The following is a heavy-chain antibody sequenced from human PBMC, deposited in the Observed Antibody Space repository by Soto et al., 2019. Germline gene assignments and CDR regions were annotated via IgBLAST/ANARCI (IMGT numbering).Heavy chain of an antibody. CDR2: IYHSGST. Sequence: PSETLSLTCAVSGYSISSGYYCGWIRQPPGKGLEWIGSIYHSGSTYYNPSLKSRVTISVDTSKNQFSLKLSSVTAADTAVYYCARDSPLGSTIDYWGQGTLVTVSS. J-gene: IGHJ4*02. CDR3: ARDSPLGSTIDY. D-gene: IGHD5-12*01. V-gene: IGHV4-38-2*02. CDR1: GYSISSGYY.